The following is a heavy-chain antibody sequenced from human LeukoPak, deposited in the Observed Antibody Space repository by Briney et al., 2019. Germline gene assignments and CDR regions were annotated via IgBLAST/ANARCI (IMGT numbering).Heavy chain of an antibody. CDR1: GGYISSYY. J-gene: IGHJ3*02. Sequence: PSETLSLTCTVFGGYISSYYWSWSRQPAGKGLEWIGRIYTSGSANYNPSLKSRVTMSVDTSKNQFSLKLSSVTAADTAVYYCASYDFSDAFDIWGQGTMLTVSS. CDR2: IYTSGSA. V-gene: IGHV4-4*07. D-gene: IGHD3-3*01. CDR3: ASYDFSDAFDI.